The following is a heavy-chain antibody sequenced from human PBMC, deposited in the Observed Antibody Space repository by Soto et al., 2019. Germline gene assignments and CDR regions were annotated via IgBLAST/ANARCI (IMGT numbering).Heavy chain of an antibody. CDR3: ARDLGGWTDY. V-gene: IGHV1-3*01. Sequence: QVQLVQSGAEVKKPGASVKVSCKASVYTFTSYGVQWVRQAPGQRLEWVGWINVGNGNRKYSQKFQGRVTITRDTSASTAYMELSSLRSEDTAVYYCARDLGGWTDYWGQGTLVTVSS. J-gene: IGHJ4*02. CDR2: INVGNGNR. D-gene: IGHD6-19*01. CDR1: VYTFTSYG.